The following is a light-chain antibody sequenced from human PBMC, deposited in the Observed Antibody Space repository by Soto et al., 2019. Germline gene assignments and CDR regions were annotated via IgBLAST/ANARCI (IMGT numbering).Light chain of an antibody. CDR1: SSDVGGYDY. Sequence: QSVLTQPASVSGSPGQSITISCTGTSSDVGGYDYVSWYQHHPGKAPIVIIYDVTNRPSGVPDRFSASKSGTSASLAITGLQAEDEADYYCQSYDSSLTLRVFGTGTKLTVL. V-gene: IGLV2-14*03. CDR2: DVT. CDR3: QSYDSSLTLRV. J-gene: IGLJ1*01.